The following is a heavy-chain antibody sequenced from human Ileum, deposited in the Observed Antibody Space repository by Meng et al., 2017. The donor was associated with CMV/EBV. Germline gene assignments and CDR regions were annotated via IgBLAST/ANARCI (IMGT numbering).Heavy chain of an antibody. CDR3: VRVRDYDRQGAYFDY. CDR1: GLPASISH. D-gene: IGHD3-16*01. CDR2: TCTGGDT. V-gene: IGHV3-53*05. Sequence: GESLKISCVLSGLPASISHMNWVRQAPGKGLEWVSVTCTGGDTHYADSVKGRFTISRDDSKNVLYLQMNSLRPEDTALYYCVRVRDYDRQGAYFDYWGQGTLVTVSS. J-gene: IGHJ4*02.